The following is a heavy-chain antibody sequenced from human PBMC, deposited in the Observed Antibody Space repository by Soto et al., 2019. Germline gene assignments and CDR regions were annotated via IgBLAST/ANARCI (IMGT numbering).Heavy chain of an antibody. J-gene: IGHJ2*01. CDR1: GASINNNDYY. V-gene: IGHV4-30-4*01. D-gene: IGHD3-22*01. CDR2: VYYGGTT. Sequence: SETLSLTCTVSGASINNNDYYWSWIRQTPGKGLEWIGYVYYGGTTDYIPSLKSRLSMSIDKSQNQFTLKLNSVTAADTATYYCARMSYFYDKWYFDLWGRGTLVTVSS. CDR3: ARMSYFYDKWYFDL.